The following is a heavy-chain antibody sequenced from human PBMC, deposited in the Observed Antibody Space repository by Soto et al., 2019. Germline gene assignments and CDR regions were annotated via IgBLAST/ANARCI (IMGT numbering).Heavy chain of an antibody. D-gene: IGHD6-19*01. CDR3: ARIGAAVATIKPAGYSSRWSAAPPDY. CDR2: ISSSSSYI. J-gene: IGHJ4*02. CDR1: GFTFSSYS. V-gene: IGHV3-21*01. Sequence: GGSLRLSCAASGFTFSSYSMNWVRQAPGKGLEWVSSISSSSSYIHYADSVKGRFTISRDNAKNSLYLQMNSLRAEDTAVYYCARIGAAVATIKPAGYSSRWSAAPPDYWGQGTLVTVSS.